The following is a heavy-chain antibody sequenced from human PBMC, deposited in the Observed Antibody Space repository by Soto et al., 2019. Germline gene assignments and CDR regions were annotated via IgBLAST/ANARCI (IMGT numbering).Heavy chain of an antibody. J-gene: IGHJ5*02. CDR1: GGTFSTYT. Sequence: QVQLVQSGAEVKKPGSSVKVSCKASGGTFSTYTINWVRQAPGQGLEWMGRIIPLLDVTNNAKRFQGRATITADKSTSTVYMDLTSLTSQATAVYYCASDSGTVGYDASWGEGTLVTVSS. CDR2: IIPLLDVT. V-gene: IGHV1-69*02. D-gene: IGHD3-10*01. CDR3: ASDSGTVGYDAS.